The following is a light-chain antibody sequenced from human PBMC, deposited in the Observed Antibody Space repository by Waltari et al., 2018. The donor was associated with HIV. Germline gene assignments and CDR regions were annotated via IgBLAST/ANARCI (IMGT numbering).Light chain of an antibody. CDR3: ASWDDRVNGAV. J-gene: IGLJ7*01. V-gene: IGLV1-44*01. CDR1: RSSIGSNT. Sequence: QSVLTQPPSASGTPGRRVTISCSGTRSSIGSNTVCWYQHLPGMAPRLLIYSDDQRPSGVPERFSGSKSGASASLAISWLHSEDEGDYYCASWDDRVNGAVFGGGTQLTVL. CDR2: SDD.